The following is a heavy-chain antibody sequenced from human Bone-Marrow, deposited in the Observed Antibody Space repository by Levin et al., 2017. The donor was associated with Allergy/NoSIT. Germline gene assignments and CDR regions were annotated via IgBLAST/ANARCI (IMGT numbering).Heavy chain of an antibody. Sequence: GESLKISCKASGYTFTSYDINWVRQATGQGLEWMGWMNPNSGNTGYAQKFQGRVTMTRNTSISTAYMELSSLRSEDTAVYYCARGRYCSGGSCYSNYGMDVWGQGTTVTVSS. CDR1: GYTFTSYD. D-gene: IGHD2-15*01. J-gene: IGHJ6*02. V-gene: IGHV1-8*01. CDR2: MNPNSGNT. CDR3: ARGRYCSGGSCYSNYGMDV.